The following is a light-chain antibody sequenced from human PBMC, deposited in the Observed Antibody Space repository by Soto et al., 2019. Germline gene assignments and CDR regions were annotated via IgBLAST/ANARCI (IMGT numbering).Light chain of an antibody. Sequence: CASSTGAVTTGYYPSWFQHKPGHAPRALIYNTNDKHSWTPARLSGSLLGDKAALTLSGVQPEDEAEYYCLLYYGGSWVFGGGTKVTVL. J-gene: IGLJ3*02. CDR3: LLYYGGSWV. V-gene: IGLV7-43*01. CDR2: NTN. CDR1: TGAVTTGYY.